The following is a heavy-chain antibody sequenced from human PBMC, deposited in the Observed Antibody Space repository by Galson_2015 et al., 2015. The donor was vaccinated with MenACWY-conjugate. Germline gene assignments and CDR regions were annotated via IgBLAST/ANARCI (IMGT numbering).Heavy chain of an antibody. D-gene: IGHD4-11*01. Sequence: CAISGDSVSSHTVAWNWIRQSPSRGLEWLGRTYRMSNDYAPSVKSRIVISPDTSKNQSSLHLNYVTPDDTALYYCARGQFSAFDIWGQWTMVTVSS. CDR1: GDSVSSHTVA. CDR2: TYRMSN. V-gene: IGHV6-1*01. J-gene: IGHJ3*02. CDR3: ARGQFSAFDI.